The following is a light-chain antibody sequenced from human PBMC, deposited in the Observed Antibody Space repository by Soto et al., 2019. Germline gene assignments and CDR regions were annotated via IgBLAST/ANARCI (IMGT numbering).Light chain of an antibody. J-gene: IGLJ1*01. V-gene: IGLV1-40*01. CDR2: GNS. Sequence: QSVLTQPPSVSGAPGQRVTISCTRSSSNIRAGYDVHWYQQLPGTAPKLLIYGNSNRPSGVPDRFSGSKSGTSASLAITGLQAEDEADYYCQSYDSSLSGSKVFGTGTKVTVL. CDR1: SSNIRAGYD. CDR3: QSYDSSLSGSKV.